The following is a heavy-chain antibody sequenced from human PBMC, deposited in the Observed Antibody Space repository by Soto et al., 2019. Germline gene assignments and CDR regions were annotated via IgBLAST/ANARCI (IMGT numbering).Heavy chain of an antibody. CDR3: ATNRGSGLVNNYGMDV. J-gene: IGHJ6*02. CDR2: ISAYNGNT. Sequence: ASVKVSCQASGYTFTSYGISWVRRAPGQGLEWMGWISAYNGNTNYAQKLQGRVTMTTDTSTSTAYMELRSLRSDDTAVYYCATNRGSGLVNNYGMDVWGQGTTVTVSS. D-gene: IGHD2-21*01. CDR1: GYTFTSYG. V-gene: IGHV1-18*01.